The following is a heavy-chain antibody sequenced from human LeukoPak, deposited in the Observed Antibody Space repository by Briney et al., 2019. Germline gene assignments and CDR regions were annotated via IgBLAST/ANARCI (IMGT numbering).Heavy chain of an antibody. V-gene: IGHV3-23*01. J-gene: IGHJ4*02. CDR1: RFTFSSYA. D-gene: IGHD6-13*01. CDR2: ISGSGGIT. Sequence: PGGSLRLSCAASRFTFSSYAMSWVRQAPGKGLEWVSAISGSGGITYYADSVKGRFTISRDNSKNTLYLQMNSLRAEDTAVYYCAKEWYSSSWNADFDYWGQGTLVIVSS. CDR3: AKEWYSSSWNADFDY.